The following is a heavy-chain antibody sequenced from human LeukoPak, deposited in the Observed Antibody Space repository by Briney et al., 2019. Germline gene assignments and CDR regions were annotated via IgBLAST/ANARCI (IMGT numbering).Heavy chain of an antibody. J-gene: IGHJ5*02. V-gene: IGHV4-34*01. CDR2: INHSGST. D-gene: IGHD6-19*01. Sequence: SETLSLTCAVYGGSFSGYYWSWIRQPPGKGLEWIGEINHSGSTNYNPSLKSRVTISVDTSRNQFSLKVISVIAVDTAVYFCAREGSHGSGWYDWLDPWGQGTLVTVSS. CDR3: AREGSHGSGWYDWLDP. CDR1: GGSFSGYY.